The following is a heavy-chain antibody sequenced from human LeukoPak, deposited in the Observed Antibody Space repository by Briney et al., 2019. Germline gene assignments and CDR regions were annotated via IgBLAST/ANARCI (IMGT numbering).Heavy chain of an antibody. CDR1: GFTFSSYW. CDR2: IKKDGSEK. Sequence: GGSLRLSCAASGFTFSSYWMSWVRQAPGKGLEWVANIKKDGSEKYYVDSVKGRFTISRDNAKTSLYLQMNSLRAEDTAVYYCARHLSGVTGYTYGRGIDYWGQGTLVTVSP. V-gene: IGHV3-7*01. D-gene: IGHD5-18*01. J-gene: IGHJ4*02. CDR3: ARHLSGVTGYTYGRGIDY.